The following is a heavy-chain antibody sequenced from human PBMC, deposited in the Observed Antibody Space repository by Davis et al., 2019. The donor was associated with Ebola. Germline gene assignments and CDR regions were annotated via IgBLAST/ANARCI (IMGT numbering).Heavy chain of an antibody. J-gene: IGHJ6*02. CDR2: IDYSGST. CDR1: GGSISSRDYS. Sequence: SETLSLTCAVSGGSISSRDYSWSWIRQPPGKGLEWIGSIDYSGSTYYNPSLKSRVTISVDRSKNQFSLKLSSVTAADTAVYYCARDLTYYYGMDVWGQGTTVTVSS. V-gene: IGHV4-30-2*01. CDR3: ARDLTYYYGMDV.